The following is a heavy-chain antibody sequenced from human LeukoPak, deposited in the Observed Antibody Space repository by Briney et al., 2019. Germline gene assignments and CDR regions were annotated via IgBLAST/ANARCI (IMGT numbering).Heavy chain of an antibody. Sequence: VASVKVSCKASGYTFTSYGISWVRQAPGQGLEWMGWISAYNGNTNYAQKLQGRVTMTTDTPTSTAYMELRSLRSDDTAVYYCARARVLRYFAWFRKARDSSGYPFDYGGQEPLVTVSS. V-gene: IGHV1-18*01. CDR3: ARARVLRYFAWFRKARDSSGYPFDY. CDR1: GYTFTSYG. J-gene: IGHJ4*02. CDR2: ISAYNGNT. D-gene: IGHD3-9*01.